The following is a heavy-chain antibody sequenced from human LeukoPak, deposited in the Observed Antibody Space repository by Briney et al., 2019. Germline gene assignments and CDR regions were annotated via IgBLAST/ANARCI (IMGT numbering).Heavy chain of an antibody. CDR2: ISSSSSTI. D-gene: IGHD5-18*01. V-gene: IGHV3-48*01. Sequence: SGGSLRLSCAASGFTFSSYAMSWVRQAPGKGLEWVSYISSSSSTIYYADSVKGRFTISRDNAKNSLYLQMNSLRAEDTAVYYCARDFGNSYGLRWGFDYYYYGMDVWGQGTTVTVSS. J-gene: IGHJ6*02. CDR3: ARDFGNSYGLRWGFDYYYYGMDV. CDR1: GFTFSSYA.